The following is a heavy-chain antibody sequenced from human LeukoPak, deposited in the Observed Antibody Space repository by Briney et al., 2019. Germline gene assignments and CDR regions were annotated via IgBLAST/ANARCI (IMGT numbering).Heavy chain of an antibody. J-gene: IGHJ1*01. CDR1: GFTFSSYA. Sequence: PGGSLRLSCAASGFTFSSYAMSWVRQAPGKGLEWVSAISGSGGSTYYADSVKGRFTISRDNSKNTLYLQMNSLRAEDTAVYYCAKLPFVVVAARDEYFQHWGQGTLVTVSS. D-gene: IGHD2-15*01. CDR3: AKLPFVVVAARDEYFQH. V-gene: IGHV3-23*01. CDR2: ISGSGGST.